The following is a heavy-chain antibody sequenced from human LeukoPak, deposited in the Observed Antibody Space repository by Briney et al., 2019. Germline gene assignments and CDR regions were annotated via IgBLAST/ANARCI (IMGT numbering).Heavy chain of an antibody. CDR2: ISAYNGNT. V-gene: IGHV1-18*04. CDR1: GYTFTSYG. J-gene: IGHJ5*02. D-gene: IGHD3-9*01. CDR3: VRDPSRYFDNNWFDP. Sequence: GASVKVSCKASGYTFTSYGISWVRQAPGQGLEWMGWISAYNGNTNYAQKLQGRVTMTTDTSTSTAYMELRSLRSDDTAVYYCVRDPSRYFDNNWFDPWGQGTLVTVSS.